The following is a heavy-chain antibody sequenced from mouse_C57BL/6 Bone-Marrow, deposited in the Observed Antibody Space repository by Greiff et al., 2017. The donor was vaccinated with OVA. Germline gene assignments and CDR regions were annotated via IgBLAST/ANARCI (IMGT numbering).Heavy chain of an antibody. Sequence: EAGGGLVQSGRSLRLSCATSGFTFSDFYMEWVRQAPGKGLEWIAASRNKANDYTTEYSASVKGRFIVSRDTSQSILYLQMNALRAEDTAIYYCARDDYYWYFDVWGTGTTVTVSS. J-gene: IGHJ1*03. CDR1: GFTFSDFY. CDR2: SRNKANDYTT. CDR3: ARDDYYWYFDV. V-gene: IGHV7-1*01.